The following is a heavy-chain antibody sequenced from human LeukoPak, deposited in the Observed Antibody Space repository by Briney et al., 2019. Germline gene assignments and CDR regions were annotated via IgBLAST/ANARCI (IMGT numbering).Heavy chain of an antibody. D-gene: IGHD2-15*01. CDR2: IRSKAYGGTT. CDR1: GFTFGDYA. J-gene: IGHJ3*02. CDR3: IPGGFDI. Sequence: GGSLRLSCTASGFTFGDYAMSWVRQAPGKGLEWVGFIRSKAYGGTTEYAASVKGRFTISRDDSKSIAYLQMNSLKTEDTAVYYCIPGGFDIWGQGTMVTVSS. V-gene: IGHV3-49*04.